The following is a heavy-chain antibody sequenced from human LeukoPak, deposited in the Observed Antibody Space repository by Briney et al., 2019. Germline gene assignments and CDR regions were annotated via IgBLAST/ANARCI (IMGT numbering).Heavy chain of an antibody. V-gene: IGHV3-23*01. CDR2: ISGSGGNT. CDR1: GFTFSSYA. CDR3: AKGRSSSSWYSGDFDY. D-gene: IGHD6-13*01. J-gene: IGHJ4*02. Sequence: GGSLRLSCAASGFTFSSYAMSWVRQGPGKGLEWVSAISGSGGNTYYADSVKGRFTISRDNSKNTLYLQMNSLRAEDTAVYYCAKGRSSSSWYSGDFDYWGQGTLVTVSS.